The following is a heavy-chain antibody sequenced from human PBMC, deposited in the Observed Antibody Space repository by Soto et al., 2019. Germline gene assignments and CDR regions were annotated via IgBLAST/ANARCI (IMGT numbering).Heavy chain of an antibody. CDR3: AKAEYYYDSSGYYYDKTFDY. CDR2: ISGSGGST. V-gene: IGHV3-23*01. CDR1: GVTFSSYA. Sequence: PGGSLRLSCAASGVTFSSYAMSWVRQAPGKGLEWVSAISGSGGSTYYADSVKGRFTISRDNSKNTLYLQMNSLRAEDTAVYYCAKAEYYYDSSGYYYDKTFDYWGQGILVTVSS. D-gene: IGHD3-22*01. J-gene: IGHJ4*02.